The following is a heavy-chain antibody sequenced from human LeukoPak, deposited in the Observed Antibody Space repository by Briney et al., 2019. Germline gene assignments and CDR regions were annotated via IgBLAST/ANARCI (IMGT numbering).Heavy chain of an antibody. CDR2: ISGSDGGT. Sequence: PGGSLRLSCAASGFTFSSYSMNWVRQAPGKGLEWVSAISGSDGGTYYADSVKGRFTISRDNSKNTVSLQMNSLRAEDTAVYYCAEEDPGNPLTIDYWGQGTLVTVSS. CDR1: GFTFSSYS. D-gene: IGHD1-14*01. CDR3: AEEDPGNPLTIDY. J-gene: IGHJ4*02. V-gene: IGHV3-23*01.